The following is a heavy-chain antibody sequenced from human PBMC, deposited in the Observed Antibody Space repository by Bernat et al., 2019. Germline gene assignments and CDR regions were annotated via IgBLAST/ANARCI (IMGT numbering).Heavy chain of an antibody. CDR2: IYWDDDK. D-gene: IGHD1-7*01. Sequence: QITLEESGPTLVNPPQTLTLICTFSGFSLTTRGVGVGWIRQPPGKALEWLALIYWDDDKRYNPSLRTRLTITKDTSKNQVVLTMTNMDPDDTGTYYFAHRLSLMSAWHYGLFDYWGQGTLVTVSS. J-gene: IGHJ4*02. CDR3: AHRLSLMSAWHYGLFDY. V-gene: IGHV2-5*02. CDR1: GFSLTTRGVG.